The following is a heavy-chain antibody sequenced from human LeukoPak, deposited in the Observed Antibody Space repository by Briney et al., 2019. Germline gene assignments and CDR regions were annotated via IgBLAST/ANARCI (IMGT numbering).Heavy chain of an antibody. Sequence: GGSLRLSCAASGFTFSSYSMNWVRQAPGKGLEWVSSISSSSSYIYYADSVKGRFTISRDNAKNSLYLQMNSLRAEDTAVYYCASKDFWSGYRHWGQGTLATVSS. D-gene: IGHD3-3*01. J-gene: IGHJ4*02. V-gene: IGHV3-21*01. CDR1: GFTFSSYS. CDR3: ASKDFWSGYRH. CDR2: ISSSSSYI.